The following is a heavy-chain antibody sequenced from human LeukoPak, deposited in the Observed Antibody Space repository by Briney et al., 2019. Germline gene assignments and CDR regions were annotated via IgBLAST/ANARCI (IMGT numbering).Heavy chain of an antibody. CDR2: IYPGDSDA. J-gene: IGHJ4*02. CDR3: VRASLVTAGGSNGYPYYFDY. Sequence: GESLKISCKGSGYSFNYQWIGWVRQMPGKGLEWMGMIYPGDSDATYSPSFQGQVSISVDESLRTAYVQWSSLKASDTATYFCVRASLVTAGGSNGYPYYFDYWGQGTLVTVSS. CDR1: GYSFNYQW. D-gene: IGHD2-8*01. V-gene: IGHV5-51*01.